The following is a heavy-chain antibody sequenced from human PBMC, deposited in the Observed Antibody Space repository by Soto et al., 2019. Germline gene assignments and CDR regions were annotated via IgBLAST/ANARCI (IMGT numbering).Heavy chain of an antibody. V-gene: IGHV2-5*02. CDR1: GFSLSPSGVG. Sequence: SGPTLVKPTQTLTLTCTFSGFSLSPSGVGVGWIRQPPGKALEWLALIYWDDDKRYSPSLKSRLTITKDTSKNQVVLTMTNMDPVDTATYYCAHLLNDFWSGYYMSVSYYYMDVWGKGTTVTVSS. CDR2: IYWDDDK. D-gene: IGHD3-3*01. J-gene: IGHJ6*03. CDR3: AHLLNDFWSGYYMSVSYYYMDV.